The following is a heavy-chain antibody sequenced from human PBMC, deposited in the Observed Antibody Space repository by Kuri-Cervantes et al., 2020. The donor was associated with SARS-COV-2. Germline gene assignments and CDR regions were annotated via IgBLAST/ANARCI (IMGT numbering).Heavy chain of an antibody. CDR3: ARRYCSSTSCYTDYGMDV. V-gene: IGHV4-39*07. CDR2: IYESVDT. J-gene: IGHJ6*02. CDR1: GASISSSTYY. D-gene: IGHD2-2*02. Sequence: GSLRLSCTVSGASISSSTYYWGWIRQSPGKGLEWLGSIYESVDTYYSSSLKSRLSLSVDTSKNQFSLKLSSVTAADTAVYYCARRYCSSTSCYTDYGMDVWGQGTTVTVSS.